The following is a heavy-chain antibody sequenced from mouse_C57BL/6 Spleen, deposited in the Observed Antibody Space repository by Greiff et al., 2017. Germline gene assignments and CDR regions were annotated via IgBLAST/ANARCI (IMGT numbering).Heavy chain of an antibody. CDR2: IWTGGGT. Sequence: VQGVESGPGLVAPSPSLSITCTVSGFSLTSYAISWVRQPPGKGLEWLGVIWTGGGTNYNSALNSRLSISKDNSKSQVFLKMNSLQTDDTARYYCARDGSSPYYAMDYWGQGTSVTVSS. D-gene: IGHD1-1*01. CDR3: ARDGSSPYYAMDY. CDR1: GFSLTSYA. J-gene: IGHJ4*01. V-gene: IGHV2-9-1*01.